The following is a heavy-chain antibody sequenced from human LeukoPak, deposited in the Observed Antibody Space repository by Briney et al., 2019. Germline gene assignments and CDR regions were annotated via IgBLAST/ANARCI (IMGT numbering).Heavy chain of an antibody. CDR2: TYYRSRWYN. CDR1: GDSVSSNSAA. D-gene: IGHD6-19*01. Sequence: SQTLSLTCAISGDSVSSNSAAWNWIRQSPSRGLEWLGRTYYRSRWYNDYAVSVKSRITINPDTSKNQFSLQLNSVTPEGTAVYYCARIGGMAVDLHAFDIWGQGTMVTVSS. J-gene: IGHJ3*02. V-gene: IGHV6-1*01. CDR3: ARIGGMAVDLHAFDI.